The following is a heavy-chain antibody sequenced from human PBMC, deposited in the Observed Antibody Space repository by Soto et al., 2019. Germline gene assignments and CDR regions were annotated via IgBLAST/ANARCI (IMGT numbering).Heavy chain of an antibody. CDR3: ARGSYSSSWDY. D-gene: IGHD6-13*01. CDR2: IYYSGST. V-gene: IGHV4-59*08. CDR1: GGSISSYY. J-gene: IGHJ4*02. Sequence: SETLSLTCTVSGGSISSYYWSWIRQPPGKGLEWIGYIYYSGSTNYNPSLKSRVTISVDTSKNQFSLKLSSVTAADTAVYYCARGSYSSSWDYWGQGTLVTVSS.